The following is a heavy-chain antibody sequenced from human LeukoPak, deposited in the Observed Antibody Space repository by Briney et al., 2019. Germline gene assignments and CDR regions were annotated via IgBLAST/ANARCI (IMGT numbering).Heavy chain of an antibody. CDR1: GFTFSSYG. V-gene: IGHV3-30*02. CDR2: IWYDGSKK. CDR3: AKGREPGGLDY. Sequence: PGRSLRLSCAASGFTFSSYGMHWVRQAPGKGLEWVAFIWYDGSKKYYADSVKGRFTISRDNSKSTLYLQMNSLRTEDAAMYYCAKGREPGGLDYWGQGTLVTVSS. J-gene: IGHJ4*02. D-gene: IGHD1-26*01.